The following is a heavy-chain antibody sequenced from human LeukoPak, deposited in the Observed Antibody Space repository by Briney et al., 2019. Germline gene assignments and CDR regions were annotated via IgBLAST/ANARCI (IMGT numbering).Heavy chain of an antibody. CDR2: ISGSGDST. V-gene: IGHV3-23*01. CDR3: AKDCSSTSCYGEGDY. J-gene: IGHJ4*02. Sequence: GGSLRLSCAASGFTFSNYAMSWVRQAPGKGLEWVSAISGSGDSTYYADSVKGRFTISRDNSKNTLYLQMNSLRAEDTAVYYCAKDCSSTSCYGEGDYWGQGTLVTVSS. D-gene: IGHD2-2*01. CDR1: GFTFSNYA.